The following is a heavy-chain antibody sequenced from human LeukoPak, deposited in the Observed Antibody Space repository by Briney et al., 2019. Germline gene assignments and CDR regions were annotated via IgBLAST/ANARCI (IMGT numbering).Heavy chain of an antibody. Sequence: GGSLRLSCAASGFTSSSYNMNWVRQAPGKGLEWVSSISSSSSYIYYADSVKGRFTISRDNAKNSLYLQMNSLRAEDTAVYYCARDQGYSSNYYYYMDVWGKGTTVTVSS. V-gene: IGHV3-21*01. CDR2: ISSSSSYI. D-gene: IGHD4-11*01. J-gene: IGHJ6*03. CDR3: ARDQGYSSNYYYYMDV. CDR1: GFTSSSYN.